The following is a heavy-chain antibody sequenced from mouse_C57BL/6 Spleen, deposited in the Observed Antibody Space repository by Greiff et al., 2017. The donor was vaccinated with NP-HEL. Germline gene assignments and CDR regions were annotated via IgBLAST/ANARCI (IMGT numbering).Heavy chain of an antibody. CDR3: ARDQEGDYYGSSYWYFDV. V-gene: IGHV5-4*01. Sequence: EVQLVESGGGLVKPGGSLKLSCAASGFTFSSYAMSWVRQTPEKRLEWVATISDGGSYTYYPDNVKGRFTISRDNAKNNLYLQMSHLKSEDTAMYYCARDQEGDYYGSSYWYFDVWGTGTTVTVSS. D-gene: IGHD1-1*01. CDR2: ISDGGSYT. J-gene: IGHJ1*03. CDR1: GFTFSSYA.